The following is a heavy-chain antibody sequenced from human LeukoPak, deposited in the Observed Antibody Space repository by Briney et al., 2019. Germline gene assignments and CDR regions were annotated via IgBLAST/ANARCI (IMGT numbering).Heavy chain of an antibody. D-gene: IGHD3-10*01. V-gene: IGHV1-2*02. CDR1: GNTFTNYY. Sequence: ASVKVSCKASGNTFTNYYVHWVRQAPGQGLEWMGWINPNSGGTNYAQKFQGRVTMTRDTSISTAYMELSRLRSDDTAVYYCARVPTASYYYGSGTIANWFDPWGQGTLVTVSS. CDR3: ARVPTASYYYGSGTIANWFDP. J-gene: IGHJ5*02. CDR2: INPNSGGT.